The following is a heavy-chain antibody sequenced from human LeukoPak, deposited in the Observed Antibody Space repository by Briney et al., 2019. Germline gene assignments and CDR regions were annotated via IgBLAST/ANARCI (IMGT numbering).Heavy chain of an antibody. CDR1: GFSFSDST. CDR2: IRTKAHNYAT. J-gene: IGHJ4*02. D-gene: IGHD2-2*01. V-gene: IGHV3-73*01. CDR3: SDLASP. Sequence: GGSLRLSCAASGFSFSDSTVHWVSQASGKGLEWVGRIRTKAHNYATVYSASVEGRFIITRDDSNKRAYLQMNSLKIEDTAIYYCSDLASPGGQGTLVTVSS.